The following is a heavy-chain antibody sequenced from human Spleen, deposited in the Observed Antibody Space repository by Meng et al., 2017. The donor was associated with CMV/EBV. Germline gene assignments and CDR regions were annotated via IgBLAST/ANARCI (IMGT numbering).Heavy chain of an antibody. Sequence: GGSLRLTCAASGFSFSSYGLHWVRQAPGKGLEWVAFIQYDGSNKYYVDSVKGRFIISRDNSKNTVHLQMTSLRAEDTAVYYCAKVIGGGWYRVNVIANKGFDYWGQGTLVTVSS. J-gene: IGHJ4*02. CDR1: GFSFSSYG. CDR2: IQYDGSNK. CDR3: AKVIGGGWYRVNVIANKGFDY. D-gene: IGHD6-19*01. V-gene: IGHV3-30*02.